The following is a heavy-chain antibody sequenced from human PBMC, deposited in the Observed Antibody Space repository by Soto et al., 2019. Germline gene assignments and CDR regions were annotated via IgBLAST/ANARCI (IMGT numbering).Heavy chain of an antibody. Sequence: QVQLVQSGSELKKPGASVKVSCKASGYTFTGYAMHWVRQAPGQRLEWMGWINAGNGNTKYSQKFQGRFTITRDKSASTDYMELSSLRSEDTAVYYCAKGEWSYCRGGSCYYFDYWGQGTLVTVSS. J-gene: IGHJ4*02. CDR2: INAGNGNT. CDR1: GYTFTGYA. V-gene: IGHV1-3*01. CDR3: AKGEWSYCRGGSCYYFDY. D-gene: IGHD2-15*01.